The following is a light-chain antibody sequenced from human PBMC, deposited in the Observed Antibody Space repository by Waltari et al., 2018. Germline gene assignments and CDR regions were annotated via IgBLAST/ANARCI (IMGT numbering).Light chain of an antibody. CDR3: QHYVRLPAT. Sequence: EIVLTQPPGTLSLSPGERATLSCRASQSVSRALAWYQQKPGQAPRLLIYGASSRATGIPDKFSGSGSGTDFSLTISRLEPEDFAVYFCQHYVRLPATFGQGTKVEIK. J-gene: IGKJ1*01. V-gene: IGKV3-20*01. CDR1: QSVSRA. CDR2: GAS.